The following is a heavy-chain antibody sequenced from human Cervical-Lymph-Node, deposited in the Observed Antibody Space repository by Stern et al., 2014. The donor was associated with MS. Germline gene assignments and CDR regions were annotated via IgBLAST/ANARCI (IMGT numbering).Heavy chain of an antibody. CDR1: GYTSPSSG. CDR3: ARGGSSHLAYYYYGTDV. Sequence: QVQLVESGAEVKKPGAPVQVSCTASGYTSPSSGISWVRQAPGQALERMRWISAYTANTNYAPKLQGRVTMTTDTSASTAYMELRSLRSDDTAVYYCARGGSSHLAYYYYGTDVWGQGTTVTVSS. CDR2: ISAYTANT. J-gene: IGHJ6*02. V-gene: IGHV1-18*01. D-gene: IGHD6-13*01.